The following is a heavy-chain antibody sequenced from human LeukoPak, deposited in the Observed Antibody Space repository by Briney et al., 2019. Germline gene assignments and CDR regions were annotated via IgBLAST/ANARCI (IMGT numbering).Heavy chain of an antibody. Sequence: SETLSLTCTVSGGSVSSCYWSWIRRPPGRGLEWIACLSHSGSSDSNPSLTSRVTTLVDTSKNQFSLKLTSVTAADAAVYYCARARYANAWYAFDIWGHGTMVTVSS. D-gene: IGHD2-2*01. J-gene: IGHJ3*02. CDR3: ARARYANAWYAFDI. CDR1: GGSVSSCY. V-gene: IGHV4-59*02. CDR2: LSHSGSS.